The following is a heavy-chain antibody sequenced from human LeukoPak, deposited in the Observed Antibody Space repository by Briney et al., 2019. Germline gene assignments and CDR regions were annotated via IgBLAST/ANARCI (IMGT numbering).Heavy chain of an antibody. Sequence: SETLSLTCTVSGGSISSSSYYWGWIRQPPGKGLEWIGSIYYSGSTYYNPSLKSRVTISVDTSKNQFSLKLSSVTAADTAVYYCARDGVVVTAHFDYWGQGTLVTVSS. CDR2: IYYSGST. D-gene: IGHD2-21*02. CDR1: GGSISSSSYY. CDR3: ARDGVVVTAHFDY. V-gene: IGHV4-39*07. J-gene: IGHJ4*02.